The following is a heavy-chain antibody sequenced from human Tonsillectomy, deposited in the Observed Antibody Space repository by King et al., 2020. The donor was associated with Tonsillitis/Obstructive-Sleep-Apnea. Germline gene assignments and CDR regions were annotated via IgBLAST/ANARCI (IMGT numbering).Heavy chain of an antibody. CDR3: ARERDYDFWSGPFDY. J-gene: IGHJ4*02. CDR1: GFTFSSYS. CDR2: ISSSSSTI. V-gene: IGHV3-48*02. D-gene: IGHD3-3*01. Sequence: VQLVESGGGLVQPGGALRLSCAASGFTFSSYSMNWVRQAPGKGLEWVSYISSSSSTIYYADSVKGRFTISRDNAKNSLYLQMNSLGDEDTAVYYCARERDYDFWSGPFDYWGQGTLVTVSS.